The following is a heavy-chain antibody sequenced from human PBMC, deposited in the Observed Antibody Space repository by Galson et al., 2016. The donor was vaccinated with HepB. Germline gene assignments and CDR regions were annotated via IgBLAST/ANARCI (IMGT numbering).Heavy chain of an antibody. CDR3: ATLRNLGLDP. CDR2: VNPSSGST. V-gene: IGHV1-46*01. D-gene: IGHD7-27*01. CDR1: GYTFTNYY. J-gene: IGHJ5*02. Sequence: SVKVSCKAFGYTFTNYYMHWVRQAPGQGLEWTGIVNPSSGSTNYAQKFQGRVTMTRDTSTSTVYMELSSLRSDDTAVYYCATLRNLGLDPWGQGTLVTVSS.